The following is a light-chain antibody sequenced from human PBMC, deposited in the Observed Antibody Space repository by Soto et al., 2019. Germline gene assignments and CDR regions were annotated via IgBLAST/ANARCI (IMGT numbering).Light chain of an antibody. CDR3: QQYNNWPRT. V-gene: IGKV3-15*01. CDR2: GAS. Sequence: EIVMTQSPATLSVSPGDRATLSCRASQSVSSNLAWYQQKPGQAPRLLIYGASTRATGIPGRFSGSGSGTEFTLTISSLQSEDFAVYYCQQYNNWPRTFGQGTKVDI. CDR1: QSVSSN. J-gene: IGKJ1*01.